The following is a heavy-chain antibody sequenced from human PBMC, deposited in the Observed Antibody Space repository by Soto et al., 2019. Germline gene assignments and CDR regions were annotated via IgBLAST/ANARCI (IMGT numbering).Heavy chain of an antibody. J-gene: IGHJ6*02. CDR1: GYIFVNYG. CDR3: VMVDNYVTPTPQDV. CDR2: ISPYTGNT. V-gene: IGHV1-18*01. Sequence: QVQLVQSGDEVKKPGASVKVSCKASGYIFVNYGIAWVRQAPGQGLEWMGWISPYTGNTHSATKVQGSLTMTNDTSTSTAYMVLGSLTSDDTAVYYCVMVDNYVTPTPQDVWGQGTTVTVSS. D-gene: IGHD3-16*01.